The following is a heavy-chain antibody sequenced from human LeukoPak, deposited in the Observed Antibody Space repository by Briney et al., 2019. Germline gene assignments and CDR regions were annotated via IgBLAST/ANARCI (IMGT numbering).Heavy chain of an antibody. CDR1: GYTFTSYD. Sequence: GASVKVSCKASGYTFTSYDINWVRQATGQGLEWRGWMNPNSGNTGYAQKFQGRVTITRNTSISTAYMQLSSLRSEDTAVYYCARDRFGGKEYYFDYWGQGTLVTVSS. D-gene: IGHD2-15*01. CDR2: MNPNSGNT. J-gene: IGHJ4*02. V-gene: IGHV1-8*03. CDR3: ARDRFGGKEYYFDY.